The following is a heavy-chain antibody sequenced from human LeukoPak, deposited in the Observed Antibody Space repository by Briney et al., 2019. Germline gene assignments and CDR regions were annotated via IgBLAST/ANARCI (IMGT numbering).Heavy chain of an antibody. Sequence: GGSLRLSCAVSGFTFSSYSMNWVRQAPGKGLEWVSSISSSSSYIYYADSVKGRFTISRDNAKNSLYLQMNSLRAEDTAVYYCASASRPSMVTRGINYYYYYYMDVWGKGTTVTVSS. D-gene: IGHD4-23*01. CDR3: ASASRPSMVTRGINYYYYYYMDV. V-gene: IGHV3-21*01. J-gene: IGHJ6*03. CDR1: GFTFSSYS. CDR2: ISSSSSYI.